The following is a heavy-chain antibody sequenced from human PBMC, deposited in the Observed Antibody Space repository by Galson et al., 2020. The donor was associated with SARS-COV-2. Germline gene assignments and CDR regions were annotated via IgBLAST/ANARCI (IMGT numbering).Heavy chain of an antibody. Sequence: SVTLSLTCTVSGGSVSSGDYYWSWIRQPPGKGLEWLGYIYYSGSTYYNPSLKSRVTISLDASKNQFSLKLTSVTAADTVVYYCATLKTPSNYDLWSGPVEYFQDWGQGTLVTVAS. V-gene: IGHV4-30-4*01. D-gene: IGHD3-3*01. CDR1: GGSVSSGDYY. J-gene: IGHJ1*01. CDR3: ATLKTPSNYDLWSGPVEYFQD. CDR2: IYYSGST.